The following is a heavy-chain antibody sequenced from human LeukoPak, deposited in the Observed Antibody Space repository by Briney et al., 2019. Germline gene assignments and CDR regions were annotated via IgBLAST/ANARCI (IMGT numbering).Heavy chain of an antibody. V-gene: IGHV1-3*01. CDR1: GYTFISYA. CDR3: ASLDWGVSDFDY. D-gene: IGHD7-27*01. J-gene: IGHJ4*02. Sequence: ASVKVSCKASGYTFISYAIHWVRQAPGQRLEWMGWINAGNGNTKYSQKFQDRVTITRDTSATTAYMELSSLRSGDTAVYYCASLDWGVSDFDYWGQGTLVTVSS. CDR2: INAGNGNT.